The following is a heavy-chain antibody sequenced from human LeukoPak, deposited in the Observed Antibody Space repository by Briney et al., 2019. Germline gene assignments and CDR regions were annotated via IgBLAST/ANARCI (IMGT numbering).Heavy chain of an antibody. CDR3: AGSERDSGYDGSRFDY. D-gene: IGHD5-12*01. J-gene: IGHJ4*02. CDR1: GGSFSGYS. Sequence: SETLSLTCAVDGGSFSGYSWSWIRQPPGKGLGWIGEINHSGTTNYNPSLKSRVTISEDTSKNQFSLNLSSVTAADTAVYYCAGSERDSGYDGSRFDYWGQGTLVTVSS. V-gene: IGHV4-34*01. CDR2: INHSGTT.